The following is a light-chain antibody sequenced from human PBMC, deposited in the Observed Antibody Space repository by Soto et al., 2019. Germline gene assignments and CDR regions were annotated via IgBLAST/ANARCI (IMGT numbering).Light chain of an antibody. CDR2: DAS. J-gene: IGKJ2*01. CDR3: QRYKPSPVT. V-gene: IGKV1-5*01. Sequence: DIQMTQSPSTLSASVGDRVTITCRASQSIHRWLAWYQQKAGKAPKVLIYDASSLDSGVPSRFSGSGSGTEFNLTISSLQPDDFATYYFQRYKPSPVTVGQGTKLEI. CDR1: QSIHRW.